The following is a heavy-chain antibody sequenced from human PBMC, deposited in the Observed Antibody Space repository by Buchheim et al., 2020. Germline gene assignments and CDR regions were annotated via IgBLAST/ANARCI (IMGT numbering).Heavy chain of an antibody. Sequence: EVQVVESGGGLVQPGGSLRLSCAASGFTFGNYWMIWVRQTQGKGLELIAHINADGSVTYYVDSVKGRFTISRDNAKNSLYLQMDSLRADDTALYYCTKGGGNSHAFWGEGT. CDR2: INADGSVT. J-gene: IGHJ4*02. D-gene: IGHD4-23*01. V-gene: IGHV3-7*01. CDR1: GFTFGNYW. CDR3: TKGGGNSHAF.